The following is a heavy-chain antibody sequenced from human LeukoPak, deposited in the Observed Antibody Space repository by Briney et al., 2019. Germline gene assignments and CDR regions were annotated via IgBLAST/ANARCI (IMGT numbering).Heavy chain of an antibody. CDR1: GFTFSNYA. V-gene: IGHV3-23*01. D-gene: IGHD2-2*01. CDR3: AKDLYGQVVPAVCDI. CDR2: LSGSGATT. J-gene: IGHJ3*02. Sequence: GGSLRLSCAASGFTFSNYAMIWVRQAPGKGMEWVSALSGSGATTYYADSVKGRFTISRDNSKKTLYLQMNSLRAEDTAVYYCAKDLYGQVVPAVCDIWGQGTMVTVSS.